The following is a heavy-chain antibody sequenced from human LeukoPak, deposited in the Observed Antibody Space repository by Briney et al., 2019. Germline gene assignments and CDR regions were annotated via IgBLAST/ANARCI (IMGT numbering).Heavy chain of an antibody. CDR3: AKDGSSGWLRNAFDI. J-gene: IGHJ3*02. CDR1: GFALSYYW. V-gene: IGHV3-74*01. Sequence: GGSLRLSCAASGFALSYYWMFWVRQAPGKGLVCVARSNGDGTLTNYADSVKGRFIISRDNAKNTLYLQMNSLRAEDTAVYYCAKDGSSGWLRNAFDIWGQGTMVTVSS. CDR2: SNGDGTLT. D-gene: IGHD6-19*01.